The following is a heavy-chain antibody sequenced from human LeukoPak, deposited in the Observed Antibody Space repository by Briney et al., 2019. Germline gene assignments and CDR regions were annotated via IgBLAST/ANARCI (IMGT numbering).Heavy chain of an antibody. J-gene: IGHJ4*02. Sequence: PSETLSLTCTVSGGSIGSSSYYWAWVRQPPGKGLEWIGPIYYTGSTYYNPSLKSRVTISVDTSKNQFSLKLSSVTAADTAVYYCARHENWGGPDYWGQGTLVTVSS. D-gene: IGHD7-27*01. V-gene: IGHV4-39*01. CDR1: GGSIGSSSYY. CDR2: IYYTGST. CDR3: ARHENWGGPDY.